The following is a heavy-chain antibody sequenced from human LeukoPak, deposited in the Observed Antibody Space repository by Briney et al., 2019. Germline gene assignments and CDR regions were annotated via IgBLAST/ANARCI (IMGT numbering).Heavy chain of an antibody. CDR3: ARYDQWLHPDAFDI. D-gene: IGHD5-24*01. CDR2: IYYSGST. CDR1: SGSISSYY. J-gene: IGHJ1*01. Sequence: SETLSLTCTVSSGSISSYYWSWIRQPPGKGLEWIGYIYYSGSTNYNPSLKSRVTISVDTSKNQFSLKLSSVTAADTAVHYCARYDQWLHPDAFDIWGQGTLVTVFS. V-gene: IGHV4-59*08.